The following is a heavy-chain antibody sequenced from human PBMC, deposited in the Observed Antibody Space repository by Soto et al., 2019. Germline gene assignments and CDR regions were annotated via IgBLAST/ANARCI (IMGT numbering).Heavy chain of an antibody. V-gene: IGHV1-69*06. CDR2: IIPIFGTA. Sequence: SVKVSFKACGGTFSSYAISWLRQAPGQGLEWMGGIIPIFGTANYAQKFQGRVTITADKSTSTAYMELSSLRSEDTAVYYCARVEYSSSSGGDYFDYWGQGTLVTVSS. CDR1: GGTFSSYA. D-gene: IGHD6-6*01. CDR3: ARVEYSSSSGGDYFDY. J-gene: IGHJ4*02.